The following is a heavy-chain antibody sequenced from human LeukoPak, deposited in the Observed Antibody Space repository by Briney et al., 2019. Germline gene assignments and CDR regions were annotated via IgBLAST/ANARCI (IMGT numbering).Heavy chain of an antibody. D-gene: IGHD2-21*02. Sequence: ASVKVSCKASGYTFIDYYIHWVRQAPGQGLEWMGWINPNSGATDYAQKFQGRVTMTRDTSISTTYMELSKLNSDDTAVYYCARSRVTTIPNFDYWGQGTLVTASS. V-gene: IGHV1-2*02. J-gene: IGHJ4*02. CDR1: GYTFIDYY. CDR3: ARSRVTTIPNFDY. CDR2: INPNSGAT.